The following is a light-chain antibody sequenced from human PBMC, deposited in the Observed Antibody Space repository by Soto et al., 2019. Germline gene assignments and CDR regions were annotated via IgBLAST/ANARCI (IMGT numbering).Light chain of an antibody. J-gene: IGKJ1*01. CDR3: QQYNSPPWT. CDR2: DAS. CDR1: QSVSSN. V-gene: IGKV3-15*01. Sequence: EIVMTQSPATLSVSPGERATLSCRASQSVSSNLAWYQQKPGQAPRLLIYDASTRASGIPARFSGSGSGTEFTLTISSLQSEDFAVYFCQQYNSPPWTFGQGTKVEIK.